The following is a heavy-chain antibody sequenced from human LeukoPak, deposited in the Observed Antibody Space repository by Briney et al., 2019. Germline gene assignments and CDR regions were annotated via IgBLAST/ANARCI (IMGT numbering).Heavy chain of an antibody. D-gene: IGHD3-22*01. V-gene: IGHV1-46*01. CDR1: GYTFTSYQ. CDR3: ATASSGYYYFDY. J-gene: IGHJ4*02. Sequence: ASVKVSCKASGYTFTSYQMHWVRQAPGQGLEWMGTIKPSGGTTTYAQKFQGRVTMTWDTSTSTVYLELSTLRSEDTAVYYCATASSGYYYFDYWGQGTLVTVSS. CDR2: IKPSGGTT.